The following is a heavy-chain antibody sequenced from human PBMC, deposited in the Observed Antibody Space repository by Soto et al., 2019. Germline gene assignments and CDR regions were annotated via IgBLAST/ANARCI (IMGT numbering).Heavy chain of an antibody. J-gene: IGHJ6*02. Sequence: GASVKVSCKASGYTFTGYYMHWVRQAPGQGLEWMGWINPNSGGTNYAQKFQGWVTMTRDTSISTAYMELSRLRSDDTAVYYRARDLYYDSSGGYYYYYGMDVWGQGTTVTVSS. CDR3: ARDLYYDSSGGYYYYYGMDV. CDR2: INPNSGGT. CDR1: GYTFTGYY. V-gene: IGHV1-2*04. D-gene: IGHD3-22*01.